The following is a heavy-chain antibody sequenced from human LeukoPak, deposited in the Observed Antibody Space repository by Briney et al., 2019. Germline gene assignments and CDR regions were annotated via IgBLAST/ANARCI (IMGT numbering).Heavy chain of an antibody. V-gene: IGHV4-59*13. CDR3: ARSYGAFDM. J-gene: IGHJ3*02. D-gene: IGHD3-10*01. Sequence: SETLSLTGTVSGGSISSYYWTWIRQPPGKGLEWIGYIYYSGSTNSNPSLKSRVTISVDTSKNQFSLNLRSVTAADTAVYYCARSYGAFDMWGQGTTVIVS. CDR1: GGSISSYY. CDR2: IYYSGST.